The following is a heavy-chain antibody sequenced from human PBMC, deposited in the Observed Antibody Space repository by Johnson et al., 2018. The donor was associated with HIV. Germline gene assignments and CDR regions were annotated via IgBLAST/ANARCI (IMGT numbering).Heavy chain of an antibody. CDR2: IYSGGNT. CDR1: GLTVSNIY. V-gene: IGHV3-66*03. CDR3: ARGEQWLVPDSEDAFDI. Sequence: EVQLVESGGGLMKPGGSLRLSCAASGLTVSNIYMSWVRQAPGKGLEWVSVIYSGGNTYYADSVKGRFTISRDNSKNTLYLQMNSLRAEDTAVYYCARGEQWLVPDSEDAFDIWGQGTMVTVSS. D-gene: IGHD6-19*01. J-gene: IGHJ3*02.